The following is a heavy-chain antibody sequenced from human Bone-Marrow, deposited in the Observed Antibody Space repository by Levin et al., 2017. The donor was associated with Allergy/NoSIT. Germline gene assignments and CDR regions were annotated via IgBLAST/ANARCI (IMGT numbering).Heavy chain of an antibody. D-gene: IGHD6-19*01. Sequence: GESLKISCKASGYTFTSYDINWVRQATGQGLEWMGWMNPNSGNTGYAQKFQGRVTMTRNTSISTAYMELSSLRSEDTAVYYCARARAVAGKNWFDPWGQGTLVTVSS. CDR3: ARARAVAGKNWFDP. CDR1: GYTFTSYD. J-gene: IGHJ5*02. V-gene: IGHV1-8*01. CDR2: MNPNSGNT.